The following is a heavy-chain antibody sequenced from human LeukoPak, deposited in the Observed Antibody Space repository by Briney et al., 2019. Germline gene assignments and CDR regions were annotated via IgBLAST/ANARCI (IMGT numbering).Heavy chain of an antibody. Sequence: PSETLSLTCSVSGGSISTYYWSWIRQPAGKGLEWIAQIHTGGRTDFNPSLKSRVSISMDTPNNQFSLMINSVTAADTAIYYCAGRGLTTGWTFDYWGHGTQVTVSS. J-gene: IGHJ4*01. CDR3: AGRGLTTGWTFDY. V-gene: IGHV4-4*07. CDR2: IHTGGRT. CDR1: GGSISTYY. D-gene: IGHD6-19*01.